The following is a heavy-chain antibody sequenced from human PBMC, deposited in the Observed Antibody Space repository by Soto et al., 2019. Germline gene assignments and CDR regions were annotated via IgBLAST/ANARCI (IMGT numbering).Heavy chain of an antibody. Sequence: QVQLVQSGAEVKKPGASVKVSCKASGYTFTSYYMHWVRQAPGQGLEWMGIINSSGGSTSYAQKFQGRVTMTRDTSTSTVYMELSSLRSEDTAVYYCARDRGEGSGSYYPSGGMDVWGQGTTVTVSS. CDR3: ARDRGEGSGSYYPSGGMDV. CDR1: GYTFTSYY. J-gene: IGHJ6*02. CDR2: INSSGGST. D-gene: IGHD3-10*01. V-gene: IGHV1-46*01.